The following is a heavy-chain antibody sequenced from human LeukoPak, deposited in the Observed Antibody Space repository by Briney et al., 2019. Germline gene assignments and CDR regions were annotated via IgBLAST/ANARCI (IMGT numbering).Heavy chain of an antibody. CDR1: GFTFSSYS. J-gene: IGHJ4*02. CDR3: ARDPGYYGSGSLLY. Sequence: GGSLRLSCAASGFTFSSYSMNWVRQAPGKGLEWVSSISSSSSYIYYADSVKGRFTISRDNAKNSLYPQMNSLRAEDTAVYYCARDPGYYGSGSLLYWGQGTLVTVSS. D-gene: IGHD3-10*01. CDR2: ISSSSSYI. V-gene: IGHV3-21*01.